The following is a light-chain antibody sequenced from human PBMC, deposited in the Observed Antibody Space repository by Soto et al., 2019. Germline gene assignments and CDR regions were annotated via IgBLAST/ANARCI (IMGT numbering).Light chain of an antibody. J-gene: IGLJ1*01. CDR3: SSYTSSSTLL. Sequence: QSVLTQAASVSGSPGQSITISCTGTSSDVGGYNYVSWYQQHPGKAPKLMIYEVSNRPSGVSNRFSGSKSGNTASLTISGLQAEDEADYYCSSYTSSSTLLFGTGPSVT. CDR2: EVS. CDR1: SSDVGGYNY. V-gene: IGLV2-14*01.